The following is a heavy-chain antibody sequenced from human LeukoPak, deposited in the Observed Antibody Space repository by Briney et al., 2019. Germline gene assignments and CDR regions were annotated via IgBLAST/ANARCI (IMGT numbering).Heavy chain of an antibody. CDR3: ARYCGGDCFSAPFDI. Sequence: ASVKVSCKASGYTFTSYGISWVRQAPGQGLEWMGWISAYNGNTNYAQKLQGRVTMTTNTSTSTAYMELRSLRSGDTAVYYCARYCGGDCFSAPFDIWGQGTMVTVSS. J-gene: IGHJ3*02. V-gene: IGHV1-18*01. CDR2: ISAYNGNT. CDR1: GYTFTSYG. D-gene: IGHD2-21*02.